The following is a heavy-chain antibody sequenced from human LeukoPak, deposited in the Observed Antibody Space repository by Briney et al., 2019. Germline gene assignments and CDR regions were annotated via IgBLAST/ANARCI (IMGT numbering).Heavy chain of an antibody. CDR3: AKDGRRWKTYYYRSGSYPE. V-gene: IGHV3-9*01. Sequence: GGSLRLSCAASGFTFDDYAMHWVRQAPGKGLEWVSGISWNSGSIGYADSVKGRFTISRDNSKNTLYLQMNSLRAEDTAVYYCAKDGRRWKTYYYRSGSYPEWGQGTLVTVSS. CDR2: ISWNSGSI. CDR1: GFTFDDYA. J-gene: IGHJ4*02. D-gene: IGHD3-10*01.